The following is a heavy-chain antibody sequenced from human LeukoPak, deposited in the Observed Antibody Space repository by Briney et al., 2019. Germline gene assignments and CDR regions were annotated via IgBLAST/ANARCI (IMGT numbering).Heavy chain of an antibody. CDR3: ARGSRTTGTRIDY. CDR1: GGTFSSYA. CDR2: IIPILGIA. D-gene: IGHD1-1*01. J-gene: IGHJ4*02. Sequence: SVKVSCKASGGTFSSYAISWVRQAPGQGLEWMGRIIPILGIANYAQKFQGRVTITADKSTSTAYMELSSLRSEDTAVYYCARGSRTTGTRIDYWGQGTLVTVSS. V-gene: IGHV1-69*04.